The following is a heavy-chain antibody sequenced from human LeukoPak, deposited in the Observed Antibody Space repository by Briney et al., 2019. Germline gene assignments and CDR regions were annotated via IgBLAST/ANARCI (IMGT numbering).Heavy chain of an antibody. D-gene: IGHD1-1*01. CDR3: ARVNRQQQLVDAFDV. Sequence: SETLSLTCTVSGHSISSGYYWGWIRQPPGKGLEWIGSIYHSGSTYYNPSLKSRAMISIDTSKNHFSLKLSSVTAADTAVYYCARVNRQQQLVDAFDVWGQGTVVIVSP. J-gene: IGHJ3*01. V-gene: IGHV4-38-2*02. CDR1: GHSISSGYY. CDR2: IYHSGST.